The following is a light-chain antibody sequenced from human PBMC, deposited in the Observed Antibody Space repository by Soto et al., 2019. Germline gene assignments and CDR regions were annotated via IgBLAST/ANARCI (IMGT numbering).Light chain of an antibody. CDR1: QVISNF. Sequence: DIQLTQSPSFLSASVGDRVTFTCRASQVISNFLAWYQQKPGEAPKLLVYAASTLQSGVPSRFSGSGSGTEFPLTISSLQPEDSATYYCQQLNSYPLTFGEGNKVELK. CDR3: QQLNSYPLT. J-gene: IGKJ4*01. V-gene: IGKV1-9*01. CDR2: AAS.